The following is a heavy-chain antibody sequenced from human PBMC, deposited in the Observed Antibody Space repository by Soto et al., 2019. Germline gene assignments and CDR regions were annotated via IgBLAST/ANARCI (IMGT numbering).Heavy chain of an antibody. D-gene: IGHD6-19*01. CDR3: ARGAYSSGGYGFNGYYYYGMDV. J-gene: IGHJ6*02. V-gene: IGHV1-2*04. Sequence: AAVKVSCKASGYTFTGYYMHWVRQAPGQGLEWMGWINPNSGGTNYAQKFQGWVTMTRDTSISTAYMELSRLRSDDTAVYYCARGAYSSGGYGFNGYYYYGMDVWAQGTKVTVSS. CDR2: INPNSGGT. CDR1: GYTFTGYY.